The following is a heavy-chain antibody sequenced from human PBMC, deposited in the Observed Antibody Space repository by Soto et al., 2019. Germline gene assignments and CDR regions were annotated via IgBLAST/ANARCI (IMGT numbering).Heavy chain of an antibody. D-gene: IGHD2-15*01. V-gene: IGHV1-69*13. CDR3: ASLPPYCSGGSCPNYGMDV. Sequence: ASVKVSCKASGGTFSSYAISWVRQAPGQGPEWMGGIIPIFGTANYAQKFQGRVTITADESTSTAYMELSSLRYEDTAVYYCASLPPYCSGGSCPNYGMDVWGQGTKVTVSS. CDR1: GGTFSSYA. CDR2: IIPIFGTA. J-gene: IGHJ6*02.